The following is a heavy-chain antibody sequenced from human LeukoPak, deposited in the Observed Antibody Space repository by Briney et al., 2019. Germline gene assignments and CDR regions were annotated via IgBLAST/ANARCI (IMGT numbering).Heavy chain of an antibody. CDR3: VRDFYGSGSYGGY. Sequence: ASVKVSCKASGDTFTGYYMHWVRQAPGQGLECMGWINTNSGGTNYAQKFQSRVTMTRDTSLSTAYTGLSRLRSDGTAVYYCVRDFYGSGSYGGYWGQGTLVTVSS. CDR1: GDTFTGYY. J-gene: IGHJ4*02. CDR2: INTNSGGT. D-gene: IGHD3-10*01. V-gene: IGHV1-2*02.